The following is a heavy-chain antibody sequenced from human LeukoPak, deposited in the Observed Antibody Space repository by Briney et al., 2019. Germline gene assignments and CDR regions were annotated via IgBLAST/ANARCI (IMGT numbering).Heavy chain of an antibody. CDR1: GGSVSSSTYY. CDR2: IYYSGRT. Sequence: SETLSLTCTVSGGSVSSSTYYWSWIRQPPGKGLEWIGYIYYSGRTNYNSSLKSRVTISVDTSKNQLSLKLSSVTAADTAVYYCAGDSGYCTSTTCSKYWGQGTLVTVSS. V-gene: IGHV4-61*01. J-gene: IGHJ4*02. D-gene: IGHD2-2*01. CDR3: AGDSGYCTSTTCSKY.